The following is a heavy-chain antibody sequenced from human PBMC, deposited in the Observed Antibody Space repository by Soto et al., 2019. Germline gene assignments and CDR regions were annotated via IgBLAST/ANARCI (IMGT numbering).Heavy chain of an antibody. J-gene: IGHJ6*02. D-gene: IGHD5-12*01. CDR2: INNSEST. CDR3: ARESGDGHYYYYGMDV. Sequence: PPETLTLTCAVSGCSFSSSDLSCRRRQPPGKGLEWIGDINNSESTNYKPSIKSRFTISVDKSKNQLSLKLSHVNAADTAVYYCARESGDGHYYYYGMDVWGQGTTVTVSS. CDR1: GCSFSSSDL. V-gene: IGHV4-4*03.